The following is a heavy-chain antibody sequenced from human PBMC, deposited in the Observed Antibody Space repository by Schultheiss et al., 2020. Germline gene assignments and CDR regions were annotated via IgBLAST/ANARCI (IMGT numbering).Heavy chain of an antibody. J-gene: IGHJ6*02. V-gene: IGHV4-34*01. Sequence: SQTLSLTCAVYGGSFSGYYWSWIRQPPGKGLEWIGEINHSGSTNYNPSLKSRVTISVDTSKNQFSLKLSSVTAADTAVYYCARGGYSYGYGPYYYYYYGMDVWGQGTTVTVSS. CDR1: GGSFSGYY. D-gene: IGHD5-18*01. CDR3: ARGGYSYGYGPYYYYYYGMDV. CDR2: INHSGST.